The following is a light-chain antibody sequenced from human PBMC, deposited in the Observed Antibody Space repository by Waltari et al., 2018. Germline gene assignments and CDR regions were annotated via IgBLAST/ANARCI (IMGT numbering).Light chain of an antibody. Sequence: DIQMTQSPSSLPASVGDRVTITCRASQSSSTFLNWYQQKPGKAPNLLVYTASNLQSGVPSRFSGSGSGTGFTLTVSSLQPEDFATYYCRQRYGTLYNFGHGTKLEIK. V-gene: IGKV1-39*01. CDR3: RQRYGTLYN. J-gene: IGKJ2*01. CDR1: QSSSTF. CDR2: TAS.